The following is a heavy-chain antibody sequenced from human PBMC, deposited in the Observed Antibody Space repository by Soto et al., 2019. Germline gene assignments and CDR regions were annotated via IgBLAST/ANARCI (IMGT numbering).Heavy chain of an antibody. V-gene: IGHV1-3*01. Sequence: QVQLVQSGAEVKKPGASVKVSCKASGYTFTSYAMHWVRQAPGQRLEWMGWINAGNGNTKYSQKFQGRVTITRYTSASTAYMELSSLISEDTAVYYCASLGVSWYPFDYLGQGTLVTVSS. J-gene: IGHJ4*02. CDR3: ASLGVSWYPFDY. CDR1: GYTFTSYA. CDR2: INAGNGNT. D-gene: IGHD6-13*01.